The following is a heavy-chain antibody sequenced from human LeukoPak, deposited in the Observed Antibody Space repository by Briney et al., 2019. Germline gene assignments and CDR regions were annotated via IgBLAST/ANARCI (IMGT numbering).Heavy chain of an antibody. V-gene: IGHV3-33*08. J-gene: IGHJ4*02. CDR2: IWYDGSNK. CDR1: GFSFSDSV. Sequence: PGGSLRLSCVASGFSFSDSVIHWVRQAPGKGLEWVAVIWYDGSNKYYADSVKGRFTISRDNSKNTLYLQMNSLRAEDTAVYYCASPNYYDSSGLEWGQRTLVTVSS. CDR3: ASPNYYDSSGLE. D-gene: IGHD3-22*01.